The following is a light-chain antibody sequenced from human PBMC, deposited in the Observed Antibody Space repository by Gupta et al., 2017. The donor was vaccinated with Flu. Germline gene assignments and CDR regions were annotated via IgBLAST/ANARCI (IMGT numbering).Light chain of an antibody. Sequence: SPSSLSASVGDRVTITCQASQDISTYLSWYQHKPGKAPKLLICDASTWQTGVPSSFSGRGSGTDFTFTISSLQHEDIGTYYCQQYGNLPLTFGGGTGGAQT. CDR3: QQYGNLPLT. J-gene: IGKJ4*01. V-gene: IGKV1-33*01. CDR2: DAS. CDR1: QDISTY.